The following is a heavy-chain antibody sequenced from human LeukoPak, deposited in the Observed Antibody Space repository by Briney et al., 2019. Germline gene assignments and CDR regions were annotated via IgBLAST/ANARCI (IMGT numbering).Heavy chain of an antibody. V-gene: IGHV1-69*04. J-gene: IGHJ6*02. D-gene: IGHD2-2*02. CDR3: ARVVTSDTHYYYYGMDV. CDR2: IIPILGIA. CDR1: GGTFSSYA. Sequence: SVKVSCKASGGTFSSYAISWVRQAPGQGLEWMGRIIPILGIANYAQKFQGRVTITADKSTSTAYMELSSLRSEDTAVYYCARVVTSDTHYYYYGMDVWGQGTTVTVSS.